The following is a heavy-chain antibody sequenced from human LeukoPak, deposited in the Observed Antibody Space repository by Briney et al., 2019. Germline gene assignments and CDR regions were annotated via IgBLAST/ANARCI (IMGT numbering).Heavy chain of an antibody. CDR3: ARVGNYYGSGSYYKSFDY. CDR1: GFTFSSYA. CDR2: ISYDGSNK. J-gene: IGHJ4*02. Sequence: GGSLRLSCAASGFTFSSYAMHWVRQAPGKGLEWVAVISYDGSNKYYADSVKGRFTISRDNSKNTLYLQMNSLRAEDTAVYYCARVGNYYGSGSYYKSFDYWDQGALVTVSS. V-gene: IGHV3-30-3*01. D-gene: IGHD3-10*01.